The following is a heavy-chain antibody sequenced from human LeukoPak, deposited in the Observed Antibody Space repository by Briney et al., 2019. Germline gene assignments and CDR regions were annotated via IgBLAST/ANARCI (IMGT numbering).Heavy chain of an antibody. J-gene: IGHJ4*02. CDR1: GYIFSDYY. CDR2: INPKPGAA. Sequence: ASVKVSCKASGYIFSDYYMHWVRQAPGQGLEWLGWINPKPGAADYAQQFRGRITMTRDTSINTDYMEMKRVTSDDTAVYYCARGAEAETSPLDYWGQGTLVTVSS. CDR3: ARGAEAETSPLDY. V-gene: IGHV1-2*02. D-gene: IGHD6-13*01.